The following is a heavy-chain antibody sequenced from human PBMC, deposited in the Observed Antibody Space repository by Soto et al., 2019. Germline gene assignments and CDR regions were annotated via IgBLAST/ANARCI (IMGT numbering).Heavy chain of an antibody. J-gene: IGHJ4*02. CDR3: ARDSSSSGFDY. CDR2: VSAYNRHT. D-gene: IGHD6-6*01. CDR1: GYTFTSYG. V-gene: IGHV1-18*04. Sequence: QVQLVQSGAEVKKPGASVKVSCKASGYTFTSYGISWVRQAPGQGLEWMGWVSAYNRHTNYAQKLQGRLTMTTDTSTSSAYIELRSLRSEDRAVDYCARDSSSSGFDYWGQGTLVTVSS.